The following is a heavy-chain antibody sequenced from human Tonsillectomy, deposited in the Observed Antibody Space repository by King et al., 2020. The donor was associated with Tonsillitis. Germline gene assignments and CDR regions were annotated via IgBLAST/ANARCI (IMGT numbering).Heavy chain of an antibody. CDR2: IYYSGHT. V-gene: IGHV4-39*01. Sequence: LQLQESGPGLVKPSGTLSLTCSVSGGSTSSRSYYWGWIRQPPGKGLEWIGSIYYSGHTHYNTSLGSRVTISVDPSKNQFSLRLSSVTAADTAVYYCARRQNYYDSGTWDDAFDVWGQGTMVIVSS. J-gene: IGHJ3*01. CDR1: GGSTSSRSYY. CDR3: ARRQNYYDSGTWDDAFDV. D-gene: IGHD3-22*01.